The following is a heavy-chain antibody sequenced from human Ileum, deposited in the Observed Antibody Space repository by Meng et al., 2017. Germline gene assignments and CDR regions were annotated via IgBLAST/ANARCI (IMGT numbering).Heavy chain of an antibody. CDR1: GFTFSSYA. J-gene: IGHJ4*02. Sequence: ETLSLTCAASGFTFSSYAMSWVRQAPGKGLEWVSAISGSGGSTYYADSVKGRFTISRDNSKNTLYLQMNSLRAEDTAVYYCAKAMVRGVIGYWGQGTLVTVSS. V-gene: IGHV3-23*01. D-gene: IGHD3-10*01. CDR2: ISGSGGST. CDR3: AKAMVRGVIGY.